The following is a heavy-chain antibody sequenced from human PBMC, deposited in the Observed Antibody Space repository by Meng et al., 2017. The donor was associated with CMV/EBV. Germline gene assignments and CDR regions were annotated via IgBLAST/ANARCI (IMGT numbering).Heavy chain of an antibody. Sequence: QGQLQPWGAGLLKPSESLSLTCAVYGGSFSGYYWSWIRQPPGKGLEWIGEINHSGSTNYNPSLKSRVTISVDTSKNQFSLKLSSVTAADTVVYYCARVWDSDWDYWGQGTLVTVSS. CDR1: GGSFSGYY. D-gene: IGHD2-21*01. CDR3: ARVWDSDWDY. V-gene: IGHV4-34*01. CDR2: INHSGST. J-gene: IGHJ4*02.